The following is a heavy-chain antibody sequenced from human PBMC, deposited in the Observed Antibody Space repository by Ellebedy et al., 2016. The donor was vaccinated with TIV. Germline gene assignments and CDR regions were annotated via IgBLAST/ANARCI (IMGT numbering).Heavy chain of an antibody. Sequence: ASVKVSCKAFGYVFRDYYVHWVRQAPGQGLTWVGRINPNSGGTNYAQKFQGRVTITADESTSTAYMELSSLRSEDTAVYYCARRDYDILTGYYLGHFDYWGQGTLVTVSS. V-gene: IGHV1/OR15-1*04. J-gene: IGHJ4*02. CDR2: INPNSGGT. CDR1: GYVFRDYY. D-gene: IGHD3-9*01. CDR3: ARRDYDILTGYYLGHFDY.